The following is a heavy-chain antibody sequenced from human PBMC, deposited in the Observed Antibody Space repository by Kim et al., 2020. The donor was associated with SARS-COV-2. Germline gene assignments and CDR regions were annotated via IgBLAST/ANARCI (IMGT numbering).Heavy chain of an antibody. CDR1: GFTFSSYS. Sequence: GGSLRLSCAASGFTFSSYSMNWVRQAPGKGLEWVSSISSSSSYIYYADSVKGRFTISRDNAKNSLYLQMNSLRAEDTAVYYCARTLDFYDILTGYQPYYYYYGMDVWGRDHGHRLL. J-gene: IGHJ6*02. D-gene: IGHD3-9*01. V-gene: IGHV3-21*01. CDR3: ARTLDFYDILTGYQPYYYYYGMDV. CDR2: ISSSSSYI.